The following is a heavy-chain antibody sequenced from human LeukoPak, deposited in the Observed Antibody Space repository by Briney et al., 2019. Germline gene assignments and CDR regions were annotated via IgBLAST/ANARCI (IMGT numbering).Heavy chain of an antibody. CDR2: IKEDGSEK. CDR1: GFSFSGYW. V-gene: IGHV3-7*03. D-gene: IGHD4-23*01. CDR3: AREPHRYYGSKPHFDY. Sequence: GGSLRLSCAASGFSFSGYWMSWVRQAPGKGLEWVATIKEDGSEKYYVDSVRGRFTISRDNAKNSLYLQMNSLRAEDTAMYYCAREPHRYYGSKPHFDYWGQGTLVAVSS. J-gene: IGHJ4*02.